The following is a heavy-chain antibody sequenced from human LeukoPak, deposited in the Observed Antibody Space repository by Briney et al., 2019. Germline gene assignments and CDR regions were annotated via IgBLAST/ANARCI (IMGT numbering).Heavy chain of an antibody. CDR2: ISAYNGNT. CDR1: GYTFTSYG. D-gene: IGHD2-8*01. J-gene: IGHJ4*02. V-gene: IGHV1-18*01. CDR3: ARGLPLGYCTYGVCYPPKHFDF. Sequence: ASVKVSCKASGYTFTSYGISWVRQAPGQGLEWMGWISAYNGNTNYAQKLQGRVTMTTDTSTSTAYMELRSLRSDDTAVYFCARGLPLGYCTYGVCYPPKHFDFWGQGTLVTVSS.